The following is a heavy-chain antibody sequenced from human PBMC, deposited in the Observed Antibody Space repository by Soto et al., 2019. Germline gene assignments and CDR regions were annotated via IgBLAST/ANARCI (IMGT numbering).Heavy chain of an antibody. V-gene: IGHV3-30*18. CDR3: EKAIGGGYSGYEGGDFDY. J-gene: IGHJ4*02. D-gene: IGHD5-12*01. CDR1: GFTFSSYG. Sequence: QVQLVESGGGVVQPGRSLRLSCAASGFTFSSYGMHWVRQAPGKGLEWVAVISYDGSNKYYADSVKGRFTISRDNSKNTLYLQMNGLRAEDTAVYYCEKAIGGGYSGYEGGDFDYWGQGTLVTVSS. CDR2: ISYDGSNK.